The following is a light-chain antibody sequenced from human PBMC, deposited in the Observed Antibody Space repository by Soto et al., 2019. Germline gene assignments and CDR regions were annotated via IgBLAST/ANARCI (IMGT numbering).Light chain of an antibody. CDR1: SSDVGGYNY. J-gene: IGLJ2*01. CDR3: TSYAGSNNLGV. CDR2: EVS. V-gene: IGLV2-8*01. Sequence: QSVLTQPPSVSGSPGQSVTISCTGTSSDVGGYNYVSWYQQHPGEAPKVIIYEVSKRPSGVPDRFSGSKSGNTASLTVSGLQAEDEADYYCTSYAGSNNLGVFGRGTKLTVL.